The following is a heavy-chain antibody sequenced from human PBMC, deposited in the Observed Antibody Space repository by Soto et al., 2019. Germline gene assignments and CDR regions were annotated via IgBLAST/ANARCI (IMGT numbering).Heavy chain of an antibody. CDR2: VYWDDDK. J-gene: IGHJ4*02. CDR1: GFSLSTSGAG. CDR3: AYRLYAGWLTGSYYDY. Sequence: QITLKESGPTLVKPTQTLTLTCTFSGFSLSTSGAGVGWIRQPPPKALEWLAVVYWDDDKRYSPSLKSRLTITKDTSKNPVVLKMTNMDPVDTATYYCAYRLYAGWLTGSYYDYWGPGTLVTVSS. D-gene: IGHD7-27*01. V-gene: IGHV2-5*02.